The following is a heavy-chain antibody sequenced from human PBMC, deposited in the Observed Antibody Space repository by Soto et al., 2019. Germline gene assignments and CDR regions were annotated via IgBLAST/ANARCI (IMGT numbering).Heavy chain of an antibody. D-gene: IGHD6-13*01. CDR2: INWNGGST. CDR3: ARASYSSSWAIYYYYMDV. Sequence: GGSLRLSCAASGFTFDDYGMSWVRQAPGKGLEWVSGINWNGGSTGYADSVKGRFTISRDNAKNSLYLQMNSLRAEDTALYHCARASYSSSWAIYYYYMDVWGKGTTVTVSS. CDR1: GFTFDDYG. V-gene: IGHV3-20*01. J-gene: IGHJ6*03.